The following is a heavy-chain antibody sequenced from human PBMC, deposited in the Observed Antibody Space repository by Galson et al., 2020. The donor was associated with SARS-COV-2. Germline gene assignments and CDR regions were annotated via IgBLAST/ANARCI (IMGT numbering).Heavy chain of an antibody. D-gene: IGHD4-4*01. CDR2: IIPIFGTA. CDR3: VRVPPTVTTDYYYYYYMDV. Sequence: ASVKVSCKASGGTFSSYAISWVRQAPGQGLEWMGGIIPIFGTANYAQKFQGRVTITTDESTSTAYMELSSLRSEDTAVYYCVRVPPTVTTDYYYYYYMDVWGKGTTVTVSS. V-gene: IGHV1-69*05. CDR1: GGTFSSYA. J-gene: IGHJ6*03.